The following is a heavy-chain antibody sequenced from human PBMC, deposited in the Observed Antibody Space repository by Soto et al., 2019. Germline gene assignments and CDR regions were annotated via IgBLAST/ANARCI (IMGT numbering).Heavy chain of an antibody. J-gene: IGHJ6*02. CDR3: ARDRAGAQYGLDV. CDR1: GGTFSSYA. CDR2: IIPIFGTA. V-gene: IGHV1-69*13. Sequence: GASVKVSCKASGGTFSSYAISWVRQAPGQGLEWMGGIIPIFGTANYAQKFQGRVTITADESTSTAYMELSSLRSEDTAVYYCARDRAGAQYGLDVWGQGTTVTVSS. D-gene: IGHD1-26*01.